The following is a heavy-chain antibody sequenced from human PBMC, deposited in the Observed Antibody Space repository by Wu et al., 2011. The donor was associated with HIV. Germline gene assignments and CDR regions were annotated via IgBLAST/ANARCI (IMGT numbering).Heavy chain of an antibody. CDR2: ISAYNGDT. CDR3: ARQDFGLGY. Sequence: QVQLVQSGAEVKKPGASVKVSCKASGYTFTRHSISWVRQAPGQVRQAPGQGLEWMGWISAYNGDTNYAQKLQGRVTMTTDTSTSTAYMELRSLRSDDTAVYYCARQDFGLGYWGQGTLVTVAS. CDR1: GYTFTRHS. D-gene: IGHD3/OR15-3a*01. J-gene: IGHJ4*02. V-gene: IGHV1-18*01.